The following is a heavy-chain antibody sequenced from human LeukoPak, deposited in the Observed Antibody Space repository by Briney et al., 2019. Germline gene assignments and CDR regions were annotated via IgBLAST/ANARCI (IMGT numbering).Heavy chain of an antibody. V-gene: IGHV3-23*01. CDR3: AKDQGGPSVYRSNTNCYDAFFDK. D-gene: IGHD2-2*01. J-gene: IGHJ4*02. Sequence: GGSLRLSCTASGFTFSAYAISWVRQAPGKGLEWVSAISGSGDDTYYADSVKGRFTLSRDNSKNTLHLQMDSLRVEDTAVYYCAKDQGGPSVYRSNTNCYDAFFDKWGQGTLVTVSS. CDR1: GFTFSAYA. CDR2: ISGSGDDT.